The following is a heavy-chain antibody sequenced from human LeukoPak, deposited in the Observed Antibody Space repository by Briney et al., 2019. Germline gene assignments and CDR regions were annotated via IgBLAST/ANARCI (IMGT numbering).Heavy chain of an antibody. CDR2: IYSSGST. Sequence: PSETLSLTRTVCGGSISSYYWSWIRQPPGKGLEWIGYIYSSGSTNYNPSLKSRVTISVDTSKNQFSLKLSSVTAADTAVYYCASAQLLRVFYLDYWGQGTLVTVSS. CDR1: GGSISSYY. CDR3: ASAQLLRVFYLDY. D-gene: IGHD1-26*01. J-gene: IGHJ4*01. V-gene: IGHV4-59*01.